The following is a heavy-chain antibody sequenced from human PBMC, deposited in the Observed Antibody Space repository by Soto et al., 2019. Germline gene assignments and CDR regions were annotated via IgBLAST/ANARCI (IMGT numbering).Heavy chain of an antibody. D-gene: IGHD3-10*02. Sequence: GGSLRLSCTASGFTFSSYAMHWVRQAPGKGLEWVAVISYDGSNQYYADSVKGRFTISRDISRNTLYLQMNSLRAEDTAVYFCAKGLNVFGHYYNPLDVWGQGTTVTVSS. CDR2: ISYDGSNQ. V-gene: IGHV3-30*18. J-gene: IGHJ6*02. CDR1: GFTFSSYA. CDR3: AKGLNVFGHYYNPLDV.